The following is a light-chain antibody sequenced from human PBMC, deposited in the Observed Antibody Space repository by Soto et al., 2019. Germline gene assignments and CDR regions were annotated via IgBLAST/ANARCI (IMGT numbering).Light chain of an antibody. CDR3: SSYTTTTTLFVL. V-gene: IGLV2-14*03. CDR2: DVS. J-gene: IGLJ2*01. Sequence: QSALTQPASVSGSLGQSITISCTGSRSDVGGYNYVSWYQHHPGKAPKLVMYDVSYRPSGVSDRFSGSKSANTASLTISGLQAEDEADYYCSSYTTTTTLFVLFGGGTKVTVL. CDR1: RSDVGGYNY.